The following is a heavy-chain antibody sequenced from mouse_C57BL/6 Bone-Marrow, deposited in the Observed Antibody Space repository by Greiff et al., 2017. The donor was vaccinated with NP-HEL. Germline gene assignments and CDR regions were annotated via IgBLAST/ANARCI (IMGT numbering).Heavy chain of an antibody. D-gene: IGHD1-1*01. V-gene: IGHV1-63*01. J-gene: IGHJ4*01. CDR2: IYPGGGYT. Sequence: QVQLQQSGAELVRPGTSVKMSCKASGYTFTNYWIGWAKQRPGHGLEWIGDIYPGGGYTNYNEKFKGKATLTADKSSRTAYMQFSSLTSEDSAIYYCARWGTYGSEGYAMDYWGQGTSVTVSS. CDR3: ARWGTYGSEGYAMDY. CDR1: GYTFTNYW.